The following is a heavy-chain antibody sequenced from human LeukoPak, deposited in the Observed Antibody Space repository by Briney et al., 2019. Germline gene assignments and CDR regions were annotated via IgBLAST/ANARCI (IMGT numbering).Heavy chain of an antibody. Sequence: SETLSLTCTVSGGSISSFYWNWLRQPPGKGLEWIGYIYYGGSTDYNPSLKSRVTMSVDRYKNRFSLKLSSVTAADTAVYYCARDLAHAFDLWGQGIMVTVSS. CDR3: ARDLAHAFDL. D-gene: IGHD3-3*02. V-gene: IGHV4-59*01. J-gene: IGHJ3*01. CDR2: IYYGGST. CDR1: GGSISSFY.